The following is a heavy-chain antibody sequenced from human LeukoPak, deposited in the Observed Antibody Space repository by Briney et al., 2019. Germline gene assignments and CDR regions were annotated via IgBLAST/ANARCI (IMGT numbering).Heavy chain of an antibody. Sequence: GGSLRLSCAASGFTFDDYGMSWVRQAPGKGLEWVSGINWNGGSTGYADSVKGRFTISRDNAKNSLYLQMNSLRTEDTALYYCARVSGGSTSQTTYYYYYYMDVWGKGTTVTVSS. CDR3: ARVSGGSTSQTTYYYYYYMDV. J-gene: IGHJ6*03. CDR2: INWNGGST. V-gene: IGHV3-20*04. CDR1: GFTFDDYG. D-gene: IGHD2-2*01.